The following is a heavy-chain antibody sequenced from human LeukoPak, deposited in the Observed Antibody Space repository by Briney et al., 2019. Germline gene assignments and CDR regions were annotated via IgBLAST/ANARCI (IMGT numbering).Heavy chain of an antibody. CDR3: ASHSSLGGPLAHFDS. CDR2: IYYSADA. V-gene: IGHV4-61*03. Sequence: SETLSLTCAVSGGAVSSISYYWGWVRQPPGKGLEWIGFIYYSADANYNPFLKSRVTMSVDTSKNHLSLKLNSVTAADTAVYYCASHSSLGGPLAHFDSWGQGRLVAVSS. J-gene: IGHJ4*02. D-gene: IGHD3-22*01. CDR1: GGAVSSISYY.